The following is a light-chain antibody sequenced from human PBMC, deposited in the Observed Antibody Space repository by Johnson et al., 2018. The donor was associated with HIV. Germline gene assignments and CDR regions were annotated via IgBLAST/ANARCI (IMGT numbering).Light chain of an antibody. J-gene: IGLJ1*01. CDR2: DNN. V-gene: IGLV1-51*01. CDR3: GTWDSSLSAYV. Sequence: QSVLTQPPSVSAAPGQKVTISCSGSSSNIGNNYVSWYQQLPGTAPKLLIYDNNKRPSRIPDRFSGSKSGTSATLCITGLQTGDEADYYCGTWDSSLSAYVFGTGTKVTVL. CDR1: SSNIGNNY.